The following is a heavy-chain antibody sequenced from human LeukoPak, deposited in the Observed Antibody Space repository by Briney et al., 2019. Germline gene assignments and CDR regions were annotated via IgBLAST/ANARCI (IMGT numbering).Heavy chain of an antibody. D-gene: IGHD3-10*01. CDR2: IKPDGSEK. J-gene: IGHJ4*02. CDR3: ARLSGMVRGPEAIYYFDY. Sequence: GGSLRLSCAASGFTFSNYWMSWGRQAAGKGLEWVANIKPDGSEKFYVDSVKGRFTISRDNAKNSVYLQMNSLRAEGTAVYYCARLSGMVRGPEAIYYFDYWGQGTLVTVSS. CDR1: GFTFSNYW. V-gene: IGHV3-7*01.